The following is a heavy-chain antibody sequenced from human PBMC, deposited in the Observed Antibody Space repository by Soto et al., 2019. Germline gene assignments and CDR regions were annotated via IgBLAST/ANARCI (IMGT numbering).Heavy chain of an antibody. V-gene: IGHV1-58*01. J-gene: IGHJ4*02. CDR3: AAPPNRDAYNYDY. CDR2: IAVGSGET. Sequence: QMQLVQSGPEVRKPGTSVKVSCKTSGLTFSNSAVQWVRRARGQRLEWIGWIAVGSGETKYAQNFQESVTITRDMSTSTAYMELSSLRSEDTAVYYCAAPPNRDAYNYDYWGQGTLITVSS. D-gene: IGHD5-12*01. CDR1: GLTFSNSA.